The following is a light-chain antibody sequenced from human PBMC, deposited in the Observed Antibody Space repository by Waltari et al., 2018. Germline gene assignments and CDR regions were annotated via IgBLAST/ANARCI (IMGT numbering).Light chain of an antibody. CDR1: QSLVFSDGITY. J-gene: IGKJ4*01. Sequence: VMSQSPVSLPVTLGQSSSIPCWPNQSLVFSDGITYLNWFHQRPGQSPRRLISKVSHRDAGVPDRFSGSGSDTTFALTIDKMEAEDVGIYYCMHTAKWPFTFGGGTKVEI. CDR3: MHTAKWPFT. V-gene: IGKV2-30*01. CDR2: KVS.